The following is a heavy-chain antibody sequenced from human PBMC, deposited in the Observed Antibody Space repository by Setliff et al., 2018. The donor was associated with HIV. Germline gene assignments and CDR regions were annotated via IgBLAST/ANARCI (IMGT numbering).Heavy chain of an antibody. D-gene: IGHD3-22*01. Sequence: PGGSLRLSCAASGFTFSSYGMHWVRQAPGKGLEWVAVIWYDGSNKYYADSVKGRFTISRDNSKNTLYLQMHSLRAEDTAVYYCAKEVVDYYDSSGYLGLDYWGQGTLVTVSS. CDR1: GFTFSSYG. CDR3: AKEVVDYYDSSGYLGLDY. CDR2: IWYDGSNK. J-gene: IGHJ4*02. V-gene: IGHV3-33*06.